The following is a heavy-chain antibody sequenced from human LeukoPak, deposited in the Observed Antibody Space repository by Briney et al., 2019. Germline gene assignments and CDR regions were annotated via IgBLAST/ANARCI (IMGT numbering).Heavy chain of an antibody. CDR1: GYTFTDYY. CDR3: ARSSRGSSWLIFDY. CDR2: ITPFNGNT. Sequence: SVKVSCKASGYTFTDYYIHWVRQAPGQALEWMGWITPFNGNTNYAQKFQDRVTITRDRSMSTAYMELSSLRSEDTAMYYCARSSRGSSWLIFDYWGQGTLVTVSS. D-gene: IGHD6-13*01. J-gene: IGHJ4*02. V-gene: IGHV1-45*02.